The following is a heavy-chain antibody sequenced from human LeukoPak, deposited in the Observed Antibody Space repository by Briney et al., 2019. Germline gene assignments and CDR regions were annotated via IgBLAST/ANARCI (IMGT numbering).Heavy chain of an antibody. V-gene: IGHV4-39*01. CDR3: ARLYDSSGYIYYYYYMDV. Sequence: SETLSLTCTVSGGSISSSSYYWGWIRQPPGKGLEWIGSIYYSGSTYYNPSLKSRVTISVDTSKNQFSLKLSSVTAADTAVYYCARLYDSSGYIYYYYYMDVWGKGTTVTVSS. CDR2: IYYSGST. CDR1: GGSISSSSYY. D-gene: IGHD3-22*01. J-gene: IGHJ6*03.